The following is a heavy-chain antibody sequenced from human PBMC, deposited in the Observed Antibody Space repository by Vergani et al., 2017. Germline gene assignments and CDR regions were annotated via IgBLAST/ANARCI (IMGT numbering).Heavy chain of an antibody. D-gene: IGHD4-11*01. CDR3: ARVNTETNGHLYYYYYMDV. Sequence: QVQLQQWGGGLLKPSETLSLTCVVNGGSFTSYHWTWIRQSPGEGREWVGDIDHTGRPDYNPSLKCRLTMSVDKSRNPFSLMLNYVTATDTAIYFSARVNTETNGHLYYYYYMDVWGQGTAVTVS. J-gene: IGHJ6*03. CDR2: IDHTGRP. V-gene: IGHV4-34*01. CDR1: GGSFTSYH.